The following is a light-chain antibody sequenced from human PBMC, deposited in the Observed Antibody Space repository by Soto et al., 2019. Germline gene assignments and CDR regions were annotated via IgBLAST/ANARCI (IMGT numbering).Light chain of an antibody. Sequence: DIPLTQSPSTLSGSLPDRVIIXRRASQTISSWLAWYQQKPGKAPKLPIYKASTLKSGVPSRFSGSGSGTEFTLTISSLQPDDFATYYCQHYNSYSEAFGQGTKVDIK. V-gene: IGKV1-5*03. CDR3: QHYNSYSEA. CDR2: KAS. CDR1: QTISSW. J-gene: IGKJ1*01.